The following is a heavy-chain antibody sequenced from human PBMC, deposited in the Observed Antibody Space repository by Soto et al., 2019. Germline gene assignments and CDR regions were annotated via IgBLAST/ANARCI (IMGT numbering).Heavy chain of an antibody. D-gene: IGHD3-16*02. V-gene: IGHV4-39*01. CDR2: IYYSGST. J-gene: IGHJ3*02. CDR1: GGSISSSSYY. Sequence: QLQLQESGPGLVKPSETLSLTCTVSGGSISSSSYYWGWIRQPPGKGLEWIGSIYYSGSTYYNPSLKSRGTLAGDTSKKQFSPELGSGNAPENAFYYCARRFFNTFGGVIVMGTPGFEIGGQGTMVTVSS. CDR3: ARRFFNTFGGVIVMGTPGFEI.